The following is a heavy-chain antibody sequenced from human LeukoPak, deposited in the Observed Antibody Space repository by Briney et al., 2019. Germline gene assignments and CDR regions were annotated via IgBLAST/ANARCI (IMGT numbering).Heavy chain of an antibody. Sequence: GGSLRLSCAASGFTVSSTYMSWVRQAPGKGLEWVSIIYSGGSTYYADSVKGRFTISRDNSKNTLYLQMNSLRAEDTAVYYCARDGYVWGSSRQRGYYFDYWGQGTLVTVSS. J-gene: IGHJ4*02. CDR3: ARDGYVWGSSRQRGYYFDY. CDR1: GFTVSSTY. CDR2: IYSGGST. V-gene: IGHV3-66*01. D-gene: IGHD3-16*02.